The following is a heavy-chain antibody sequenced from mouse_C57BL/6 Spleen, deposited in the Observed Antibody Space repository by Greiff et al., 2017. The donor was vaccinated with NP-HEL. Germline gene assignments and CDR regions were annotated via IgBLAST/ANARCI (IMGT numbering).Heavy chain of an antibody. CDR2: INPNNGGT. CDR1: GYTFTDYY. J-gene: IGHJ3*01. V-gene: IGHV1-26*01. CDR3: ARDYYGSREGFAY. Sequence: VQLQQSGPELVKPGASVKISCKASGYTFTDYYMNWVKQSHGKSLEWIGDINPNNGGTSYNQKFKGKATLTVDKSSSTAYMELRSLTSEDSAVYYCARDYYGSREGFAYWGQGTLVTVSA. D-gene: IGHD1-1*01.